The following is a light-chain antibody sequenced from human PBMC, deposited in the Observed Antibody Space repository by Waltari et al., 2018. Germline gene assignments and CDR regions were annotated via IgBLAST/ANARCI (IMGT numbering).Light chain of an antibody. CDR1: QSVSTN. J-gene: IGKJ5*01. Sequence: EIVMTQSPATLSVSPGERATLSCRASQSVSTNLAWYQQKPGQPPRLLIYAASTRATGVPARFSGSGSGTEFTLTITSLQSEDFAVYYCQQYNNWLADFGQGTRLEIK. CDR2: AAS. V-gene: IGKV3-15*01. CDR3: QQYNNWLAD.